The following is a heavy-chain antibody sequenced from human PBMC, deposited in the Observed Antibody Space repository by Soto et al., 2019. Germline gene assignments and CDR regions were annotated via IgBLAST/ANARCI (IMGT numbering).Heavy chain of an antibody. CDR2: IYYSGST. CDR1: GGSISSYY. Sequence: PSETLSLTCTVSGGSISSYYWSWIRQPPGKGLEWIGYIYYSGSTNYNPSLKSRVTISVDTSKNQFSLKLSSVTAADTAVYYCARVSLDYYDSSGYSIPFDYWGQGTLVTVSS. J-gene: IGHJ4*02. V-gene: IGHV4-59*01. CDR3: ARVSLDYYDSSGYSIPFDY. D-gene: IGHD3-22*01.